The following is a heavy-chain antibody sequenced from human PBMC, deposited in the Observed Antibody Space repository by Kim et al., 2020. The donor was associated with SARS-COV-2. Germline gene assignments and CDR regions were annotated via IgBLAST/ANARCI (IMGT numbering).Heavy chain of an antibody. CDR1: GGSISSYY. CDR2: IYYSGST. Sequence: SETLSLTCTVSGGSISSYYWSWIRQPPGKGLEWIGYIYYSGSTNYNPSLKSRVTISVDTSKNQFSLKLSSVTAADTAVYYCARGYSSGWYFVGFDIWGQGTMVTVSS. J-gene: IGHJ3*02. V-gene: IGHV4-59*01. D-gene: IGHD6-19*01. CDR3: ARGYSSGWYFVGFDI.